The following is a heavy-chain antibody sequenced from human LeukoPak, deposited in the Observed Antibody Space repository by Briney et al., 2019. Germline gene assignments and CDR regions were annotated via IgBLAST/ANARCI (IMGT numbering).Heavy chain of an antibody. D-gene: IGHD1-26*01. J-gene: IGHJ3*02. V-gene: IGHV4-59*08. CDR3: ATNRAGTYDRPFDI. Sequence: PSETLSLTCTVSGGSISSYYWSWIRQPPGKGLEWIGYIYYSGSTNYNPSLKSRVTISVDTSKNRFSLELSSVTATDTAVYFCATNRAGTYDRPFDIWGQGTMVTVSS. CDR2: IYYSGST. CDR1: GGSISSYY.